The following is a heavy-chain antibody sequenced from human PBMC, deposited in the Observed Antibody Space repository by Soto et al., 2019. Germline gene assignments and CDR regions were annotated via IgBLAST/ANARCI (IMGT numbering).Heavy chain of an antibody. CDR1: GYSFTNYG. D-gene: IGHD6-19*01. CDR3: ARDRGVAPPVAGNTHYYYYMDV. J-gene: IGHJ6*03. CDR2: ISAYNGNT. Sequence: QDQLVQSGVEVKKPGASVKVSCKASGYSFTNYGITWVRQAPGQGFEWMGWISAYNGNTNYAQKFQGRFTMTTDSATSTAYLELRSLRSDDTAVYYCARDRGVAPPVAGNTHYYYYMDVWGKGSTVTVSS. V-gene: IGHV1-18*01.